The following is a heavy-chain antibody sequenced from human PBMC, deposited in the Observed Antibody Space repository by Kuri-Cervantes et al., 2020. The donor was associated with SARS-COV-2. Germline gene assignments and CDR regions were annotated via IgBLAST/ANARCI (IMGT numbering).Heavy chain of an antibody. CDR1: GFTFSSYA. V-gene: IGHV3-30-3*01. Sequence: GGSLRLSCAASGFTFSSYAMHRVRQAPGKGLEWVAVISYDGSNKYYADSVKGRFTISRDNSKNTLYLQMNSLRAEDTAVYYCARDMQILTGHYYLNFDYWGQGTLVTVSS. CDR2: ISYDGSNK. J-gene: IGHJ4*02. CDR3: ARDMQILTGHYYLNFDY. D-gene: IGHD3-9*01.